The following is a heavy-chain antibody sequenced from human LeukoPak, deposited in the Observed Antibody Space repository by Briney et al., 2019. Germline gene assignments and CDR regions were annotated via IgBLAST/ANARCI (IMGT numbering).Heavy chain of an antibody. J-gene: IGHJ6*03. Sequence: SETLSLTCAVYGGSFSGYYWSWIRQPPGKGLEWIGEINHSGSTNYNPSLKSRVTISVDTSKNQFSLKLSSVTAADTAVYYCARYLGYYYYYMDVWGKGTTVTVSS. V-gene: IGHV4-34*01. CDR3: ARYLGYYYYYMDV. D-gene: IGHD3-16*01. CDR1: GGSFSGYY. CDR2: INHSGST.